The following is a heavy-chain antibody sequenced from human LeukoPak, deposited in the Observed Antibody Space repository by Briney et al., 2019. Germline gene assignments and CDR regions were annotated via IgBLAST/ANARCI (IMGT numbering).Heavy chain of an antibody. J-gene: IGHJ6*03. CDR3: ASGQPPDWTGTTGYYYYMDV. CDR2: IIPIFGTA. Sequence: SVKVSCKASGGTFSSYAISWVRQAPGQGLEWMGGIIPIFGTANYAQKFQGRVTITTDESTSTAYMELSSLRSEDTAVYYCASGQPPDWTGTTGYYYYMDVWGKGTTVTVSS. CDR1: GGTFSSYA. D-gene: IGHD1-7*01. V-gene: IGHV1-69*05.